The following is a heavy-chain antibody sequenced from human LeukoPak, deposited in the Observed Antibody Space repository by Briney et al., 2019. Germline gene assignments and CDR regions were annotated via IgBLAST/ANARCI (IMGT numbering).Heavy chain of an antibody. CDR2: IDPSAAYT. CDR3: ARHFLGELPDMDV. Sequence: GESLKISCKGSGYSFTSYWISWVRQMPGKGLEWMGMIDPSAAYTKYSPSFQGHVTISGDESISTAYLQWSSLKASDTAMYYCARHFLGELPDMDVWGQGTTVTVSS. V-gene: IGHV5-10-1*01. D-gene: IGHD1-26*01. J-gene: IGHJ6*02. CDR1: GYSFTSYW.